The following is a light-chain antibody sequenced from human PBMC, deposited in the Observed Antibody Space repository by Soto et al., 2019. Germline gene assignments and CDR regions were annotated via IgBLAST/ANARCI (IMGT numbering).Light chain of an antibody. J-gene: IGKJ4*01. V-gene: IGKV1-12*01. CDR1: QDISSW. Sequence: DIQMTQSPSFVSASVGDRVTITCRASQDISSWLVWYQQKPGKAPKLLIHATSVLQSGVPSRFSGSGSGTDFTLTISNLQSEDFATYYCQQANSFPLTLGGATKVDIK. CDR2: ATS. CDR3: QQANSFPLT.